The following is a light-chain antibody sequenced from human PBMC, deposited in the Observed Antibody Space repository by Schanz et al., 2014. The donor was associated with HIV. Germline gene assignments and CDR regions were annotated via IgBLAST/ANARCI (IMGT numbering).Light chain of an antibody. CDR2: SYN. Sequence: QSVLTQPPSASGTPGQRVTISCSGSSSNIGRNTVNWYQQLPGTAPKLLIYSYNQRPSGVPDRFSGSKSGTSASLTISGLQAEDEADYYCLSYTSSNTWVFGGGTKLTVL. CDR1: SSNIGRNT. CDR3: LSYTSSNTWV. V-gene: IGLV1-44*01. J-gene: IGLJ3*02.